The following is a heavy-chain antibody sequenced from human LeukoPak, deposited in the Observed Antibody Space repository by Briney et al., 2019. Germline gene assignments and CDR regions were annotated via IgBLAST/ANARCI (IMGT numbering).Heavy chain of an antibody. Sequence: PSETLSLTCTVSGGSISSGGYYWSWIRQPPGKGLEWIGYIYHSGSTYYNPSLKSRVTISVDRSKNQFSLKLSSVTAADTAVYYCARDYDILNGGYGMDVWGQGTTVTVSS. CDR1: GGSISSGGYY. D-gene: IGHD3-9*01. CDR3: ARDYDILNGGYGMDV. J-gene: IGHJ6*02. V-gene: IGHV4-30-2*01. CDR2: IYHSGST.